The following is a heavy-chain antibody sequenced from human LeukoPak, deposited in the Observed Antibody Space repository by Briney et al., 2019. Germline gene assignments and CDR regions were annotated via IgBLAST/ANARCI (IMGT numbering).Heavy chain of an antibody. Sequence: PGGSLRLSCAASGFTFSSYGMHWVRQAPGKGLEWVAVISYDGSNKYYADSVKGRFTISRDNSKNTLYLQMNSLRAEDTAVYYCAKDMHSRYYGMDVWGQGTTVTVSS. CDR1: GFTFSSYG. J-gene: IGHJ6*02. CDR2: ISYDGSNK. CDR3: AKDMHSRYYGMDV. D-gene: IGHD2-2*01. V-gene: IGHV3-30*18.